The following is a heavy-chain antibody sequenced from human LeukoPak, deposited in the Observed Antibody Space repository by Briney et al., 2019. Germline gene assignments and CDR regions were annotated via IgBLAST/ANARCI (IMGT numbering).Heavy chain of an antibody. D-gene: IGHD5-18*01. CDR1: GFTFSSYA. Sequence: GGSLRLSCAASGFTFSSYAMSWVRQAPGKGLEWVSAISGSGGSTYYADSVKGRFTISRDNPKNTLYLQMNSLRAEDTAVYYCTKISVEDTAMGDYWGQGTLVTVSS. J-gene: IGHJ4*02. V-gene: IGHV3-23*01. CDR2: ISGSGGST. CDR3: TKISVEDTAMGDY.